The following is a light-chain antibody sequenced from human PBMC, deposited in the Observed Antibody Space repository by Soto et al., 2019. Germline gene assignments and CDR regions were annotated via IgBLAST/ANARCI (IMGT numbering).Light chain of an antibody. CDR3: GTWDTSLSAGV. CDR2: DNN. J-gene: IGLJ2*01. Sequence: QSVLTQPPSVSAAPGQTVTISCSGSGSNIGSNSVSWYQHVPGTAPKLLIYDNNKRPSGIPDRFSGSKSGTSATLGITGLQTGDEADYYCGTWDTSLSAGVFGAGTKLTVL. V-gene: IGLV1-51*01. CDR1: GSNIGSNS.